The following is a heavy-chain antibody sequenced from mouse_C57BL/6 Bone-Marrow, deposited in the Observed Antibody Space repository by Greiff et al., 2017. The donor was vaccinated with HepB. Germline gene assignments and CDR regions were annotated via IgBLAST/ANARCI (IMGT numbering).Heavy chain of an antibody. J-gene: IGHJ3*01. CDR3: TTSYGSSSAY. V-gene: IGHV14-4*01. D-gene: IGHD1-1*01. CDR1: GFNIKDDY. Sequence: VQLQQSGAELVRPGASVKLSCTASGFNIKDDYMHWVKQRPEQGLEWIGWFDPENGDTEYASKFQGKATITADTSSNTAYLQLSSLTSEDTAVYYCTTSYGSSSAYWGQGTLVTVSA. CDR2: FDPENGDT.